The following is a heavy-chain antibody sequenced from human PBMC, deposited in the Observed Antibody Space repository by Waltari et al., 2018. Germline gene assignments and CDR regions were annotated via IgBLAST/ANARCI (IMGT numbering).Heavy chain of an antibody. V-gene: IGHV3-9*03. CDR1: GFTFADYA. CDR3: AKDKGRRLQYIDY. CDR2: ISWNSGSI. Sequence: EVQLVESGGGLVQPGRSLRLSCAASGFTFADYAMHWVRQAPGKGLEWVSGISWNSGSIGYADSVKGRFTISRDNAKNSLYLQMNSLRAEDMALYYCAKDKGRRLQYIDYWGQGTLVTVSS. J-gene: IGHJ4*02. D-gene: IGHD4-4*01.